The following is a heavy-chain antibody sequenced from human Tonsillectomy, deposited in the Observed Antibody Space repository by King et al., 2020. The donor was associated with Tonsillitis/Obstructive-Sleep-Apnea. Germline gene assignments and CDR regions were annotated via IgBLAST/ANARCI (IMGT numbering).Heavy chain of an antibody. D-gene: IGHD1-26*01. CDR1: GFTFSSYG. CDR2: ISYDGSNK. Sequence: VQLVESGGGVVQPGRSLRLSCAASGFTFSSYGMHWVRQAPGKGLEWVAVISYDGSNKYYADSVKGRFTISRDNSKNTLYLQMNSLRAEDTAVYYCAKDLVGASDYWGQGTLVTVSS. CDR3: AKDLVGASDY. V-gene: IGHV3-30*18. J-gene: IGHJ4*02.